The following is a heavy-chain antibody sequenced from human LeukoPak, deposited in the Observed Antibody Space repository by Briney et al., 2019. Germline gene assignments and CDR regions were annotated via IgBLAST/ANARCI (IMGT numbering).Heavy chain of an antibody. CDR2: IIPILGIA. V-gene: IGHV1-69*04. CDR1: GGTFSIYA. J-gene: IGHJ4*02. CDR3: ARGAVGATTLDY. Sequence: SVKVSCKASGGTFSIYAINWVRQAPGQGLEWMGRIIPILGIANYAQTFQGRVTIPADKSTSTAYMELSSLRSEDTAVYYCARGAVGATTLDYWGQGTLVTVSS. D-gene: IGHD1-26*01.